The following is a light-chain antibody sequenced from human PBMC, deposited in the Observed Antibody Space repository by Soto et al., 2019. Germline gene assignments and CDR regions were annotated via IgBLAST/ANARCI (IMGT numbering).Light chain of an antibody. CDR2: GSS. Sequence: EIVLTQSPGTLSLSPGESATLSCRASQTFSTSYLAWYQQKPGQAPRLLIYGSSSRATGIPDRFSGHGSGTDFTLTISRLEPEDFAVYYCQQYGGSPITFGQGTRLEIK. CDR1: QTFSTSY. CDR3: QQYGGSPIT. V-gene: IGKV3-20*01. J-gene: IGKJ5*01.